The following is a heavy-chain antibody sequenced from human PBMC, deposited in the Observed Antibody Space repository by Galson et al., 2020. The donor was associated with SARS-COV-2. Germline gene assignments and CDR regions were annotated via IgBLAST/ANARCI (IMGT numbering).Heavy chain of an antibody. CDR3: AKDILSGELWSSEFEY. D-gene: IGHD5-18*01. J-gene: IGHJ4*02. CDR1: GFTFSNYA. CDR2: ISYDGWLE. Sequence: GGSLRLHCPASGFTFSNYALHWVRQAPGKGLEWVSVISYDGWLEVHADPVQGRFTISRDNAKNSLYLQMNSLRAEDTALYYCAKDILSGELWSSEFEYWGQGTLVTVSS. V-gene: IGHV3-30*04.